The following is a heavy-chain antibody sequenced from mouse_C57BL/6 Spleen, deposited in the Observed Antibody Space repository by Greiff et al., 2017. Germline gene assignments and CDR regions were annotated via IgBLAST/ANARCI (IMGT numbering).Heavy chain of an antibody. CDR1: GYTFTEYT. D-gene: IGHD1-1*01. Sequence: QVQLQQSGAELVKPGASVKLSCKASGYTFTEYTIHWVKQRSGQGLEWIGWFYPGSGSIKYNEKFKDKATLTADKSSSTVYMELSRLTSEDSAVYFCARHEGDHGGLRRYYFDYWGQGTTLTVSS. CDR2: FYPGSGSI. CDR3: ARHEGDHGGLRRYYFDY. J-gene: IGHJ2*01. V-gene: IGHV1-62-2*01.